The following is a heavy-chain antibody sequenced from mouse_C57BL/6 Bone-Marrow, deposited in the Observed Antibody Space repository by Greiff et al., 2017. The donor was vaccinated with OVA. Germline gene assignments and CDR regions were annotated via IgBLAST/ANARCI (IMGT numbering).Heavy chain of an antibody. D-gene: IGHD1-1*01. CDR2: IWGVGST. J-gene: IGHJ4*01. Sequence: VMLVESGPGLVAPSQSLSITCTVSGFSLTSYGVDWVRQSPGKGLEWLGVIWGVGSTNYNSALKSRLSISKDNSKSQVFLKMNSLQTDDTAMYHCARRYCYAMDYWGQGTSVTVSS. CDR3: ARRYCYAMDY. V-gene: IGHV2-6*01. CDR1: GFSLTSYG.